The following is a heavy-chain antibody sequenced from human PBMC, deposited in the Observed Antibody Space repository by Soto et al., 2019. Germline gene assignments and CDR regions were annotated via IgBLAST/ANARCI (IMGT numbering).Heavy chain of an antibody. D-gene: IGHD1-26*01. Sequence: GGSLRLSCAASGFTFSNAWMNWVRQAPGKGLEWVGRIKSKTDGGTTDYAAPVKGRFTISRDDSKNTLYLQMNSLKTEDTAVYYCTTSSYSIVEFAFDIWGQGTMVTVSS. CDR2: IKSKTDGGTT. CDR1: GFTFSNAW. CDR3: TTSSYSIVEFAFDI. J-gene: IGHJ3*02. V-gene: IGHV3-15*07.